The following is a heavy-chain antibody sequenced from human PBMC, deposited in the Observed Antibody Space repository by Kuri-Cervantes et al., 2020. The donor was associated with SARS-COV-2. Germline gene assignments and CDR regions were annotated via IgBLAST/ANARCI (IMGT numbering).Heavy chain of an antibody. CDR1: GFTFSYFG. V-gene: IGHV3-30*02. Sequence: GESLKISCAASGFTFSYFGMHWVRQAPGKGLQWVAFIRYDGTITSCADSLKGRFTISRDNSKSMPYMQINSLRAEDTAVYYCSKALSRSFLYYYYMDVWGKGTTVTVSS. J-gene: IGHJ6*03. CDR2: IRYDGTIT. CDR3: SKALSRSFLYYYYMDV. D-gene: IGHD3-10*01.